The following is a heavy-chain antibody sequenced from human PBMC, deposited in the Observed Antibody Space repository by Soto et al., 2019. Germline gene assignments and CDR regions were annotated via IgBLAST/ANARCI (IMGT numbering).Heavy chain of an antibody. CDR1: GDSVNSENSY. Sequence: PSETLSLTCTVSGDSVNSENSYWNWIRQAPGKGPEWIGYIYYNGGANYNPSLKRRATILLDTSTNQFSLTLTSVTAADTAVYYCARDGGQGRGVIGHSWGRGILVTVSS. D-gene: IGHD3-16*02. CDR3: ARDGGQGRGVIGHS. CDR2: IYYNGGA. J-gene: IGHJ4*02. V-gene: IGHV4-61*01.